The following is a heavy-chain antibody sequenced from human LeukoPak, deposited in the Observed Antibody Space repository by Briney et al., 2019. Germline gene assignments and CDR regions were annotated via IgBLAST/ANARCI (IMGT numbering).Heavy chain of an antibody. J-gene: IGHJ6*02. Sequence: PSETLSLTCTVSGGSISSYYWGWIRQPPGKGLEWIGSIYYSGSTYYNPSLKSRVTISVDTSKNQFSLKLSSVTAADTAVYYCARDKNSSSWYYYYGMDVWGQGTTVTVSS. CDR2: IYYSGST. D-gene: IGHD6-13*01. V-gene: IGHV4-39*07. CDR3: ARDKNSSSWYYYYGMDV. CDR1: GGSISSYY.